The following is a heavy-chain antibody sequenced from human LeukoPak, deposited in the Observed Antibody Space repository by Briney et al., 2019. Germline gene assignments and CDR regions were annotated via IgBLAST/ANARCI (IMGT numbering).Heavy chain of an antibody. Sequence: SETLSLTCTVSGGSISSYYWSWIRQPPGKGLEWIGYIYYSGSTNYNPSLKSRVTISVDTSKNQFSLKLSSVTAADTAVYNCARVIAAAGTRYYFDYWGQGTLVTVSS. J-gene: IGHJ4*02. CDR2: IYYSGST. CDR1: GGSISSYY. CDR3: ARVIAAAGTRYYFDY. D-gene: IGHD6-13*01. V-gene: IGHV4-59*01.